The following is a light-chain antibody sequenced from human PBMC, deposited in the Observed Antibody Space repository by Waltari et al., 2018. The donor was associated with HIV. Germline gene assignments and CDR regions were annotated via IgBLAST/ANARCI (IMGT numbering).Light chain of an antibody. CDR1: QSISNY. CDR3: QQSSSTPLT. J-gene: IGKJ4*01. CDR2: AAS. Sequence: DISMTQSPSSLSASVGDRVTITCRASQSISNYLNWYQQKPGKAPKLLIYAASSLQSGVPSRFSGSRSGTDFTLTISSLQPEDFATYYCQQSSSTPLTFGGGTRVEIK. V-gene: IGKV1-39*01.